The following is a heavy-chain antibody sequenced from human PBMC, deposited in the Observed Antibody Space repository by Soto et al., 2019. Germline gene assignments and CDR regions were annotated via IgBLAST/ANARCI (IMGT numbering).Heavy chain of an antibody. J-gene: IGHJ4*02. CDR3: AKEGGLSGSYYISSSYYFDY. CDR1: GFIFNSYG. V-gene: IGHV3-30*18. CDR2: ISYDGSNT. Sequence: GGALRLSCAASGFIFNSYGLHWGRPAPGKGLEWVAIISYDGSNTYYADSVKGRFTISRDNSKNTLYLQMNSLRAEDTSVYYCAKEGGLSGSYYISSSYYFDYWGQGTLVTVSS. D-gene: IGHD1-26*01.